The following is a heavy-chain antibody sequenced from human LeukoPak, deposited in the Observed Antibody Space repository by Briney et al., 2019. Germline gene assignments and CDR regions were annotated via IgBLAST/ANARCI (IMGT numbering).Heavy chain of an antibody. Sequence: GRSLRLSCAASGLTFSSNGMHWVRQAPGKGLEWVAVIWYDGSNEYYADSVKGRFTISRDNSKNTLYLQMNSLRADDTAVYYCARLVGARGGYFDYWGQGTLVTVSS. CDR2: IWYDGSNE. J-gene: IGHJ4*02. D-gene: IGHD1-26*01. CDR3: ARLVGARGGYFDY. V-gene: IGHV3-33*01. CDR1: GLTFSSNG.